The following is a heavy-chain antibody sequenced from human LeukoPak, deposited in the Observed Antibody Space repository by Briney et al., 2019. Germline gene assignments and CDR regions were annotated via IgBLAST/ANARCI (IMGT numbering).Heavy chain of an antibody. CDR1: GYTFTSYA. D-gene: IGHD3-16*01. J-gene: IGHJ3*02. V-gene: IGHV1-3*01. CDR3: ASVEIARLGAFDI. Sequence: ASVKVSCKASGYTFTSYAVHWVRQAPGQRLEWMGWINAGNGNTKYSQKFQGRVTITRDTSASTAYMELSSLRSEDTAVYYCASVEIARLGAFDIWGQGTMVTVSS. CDR2: INAGNGNT.